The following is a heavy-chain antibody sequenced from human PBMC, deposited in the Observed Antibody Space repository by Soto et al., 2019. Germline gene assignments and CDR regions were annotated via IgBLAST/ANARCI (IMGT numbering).Heavy chain of an antibody. CDR2: INHSGST. J-gene: IGHJ3*02. Sequence: QVQLQQRGAGLLKPSETLSLTCAVYGGSFSGYYWSWIRQPPGKGLEWIGEINHSGSTNYNPSLKSRVTRSVDTSKNQSCLKLRSVAAADTSVYSCARVRPTNNPNSGWGAFDIWGQGTMVTVSS. V-gene: IGHV4-34*01. CDR1: GGSFSGYY. D-gene: IGHD6-19*01. CDR3: ARVRPTNNPNSGWGAFDI.